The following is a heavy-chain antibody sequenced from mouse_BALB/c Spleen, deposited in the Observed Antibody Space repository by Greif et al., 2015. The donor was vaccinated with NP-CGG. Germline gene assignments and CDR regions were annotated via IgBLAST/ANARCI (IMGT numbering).Heavy chain of an antibody. Sequence: SGAELARPGASVKLSCKASGYTFTSYWMQWVKQRPGQGLEWIGAIYPGDGDTRYTQKFKGKATLTADKSSSTAYMQLSSLASEDSAVYYCARGTTVVATDWYFDVWGAGTTVTVSS. CDR3: ARGTTVVATDWYFDV. V-gene: IGHV1-87*01. D-gene: IGHD1-1*01. CDR2: IYPGDGDT. CDR1: GYTFTSYW. J-gene: IGHJ1*01.